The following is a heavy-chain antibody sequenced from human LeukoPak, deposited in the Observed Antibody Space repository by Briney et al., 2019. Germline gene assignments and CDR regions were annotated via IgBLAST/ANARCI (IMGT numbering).Heavy chain of an antibody. CDR3: ATLVWFGYHMDV. J-gene: IGHJ6*03. CDR1: GGSFSGYY. D-gene: IGHD3-10*01. Sequence: SETLSLTCAVYGGSFSGYYWSWIRQPPGKGLEWIGGINHSGSTNYNPSLKSRVTISVDTSKNQFSLKLSSVTAADTAVYYCATLVWFGYHMDVWGKGTTVTVSS. V-gene: IGHV4-34*01. CDR2: INHSGST.